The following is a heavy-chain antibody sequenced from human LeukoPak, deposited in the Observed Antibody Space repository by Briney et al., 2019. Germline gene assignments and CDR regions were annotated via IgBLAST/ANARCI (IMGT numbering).Heavy chain of an antibody. CDR3: ARYQTGGASVDY. CDR1: GYTFTGYY. D-gene: IGHD2-2*01. Sequence: GASVKVSCKASGYTFTGYYIHWVRQAPGQGLEWMGWINPNSGGTNYAQKFLGRVTMTRDTSISTAYMELSRLRSDDTAVYYCARYQTGGASVDYWGQGTLVTVSS. J-gene: IGHJ4*02. V-gene: IGHV1-2*02. CDR2: INPNSGGT.